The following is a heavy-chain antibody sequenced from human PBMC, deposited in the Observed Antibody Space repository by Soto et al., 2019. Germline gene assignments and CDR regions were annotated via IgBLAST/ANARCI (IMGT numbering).Heavy chain of an antibody. Sequence: GESLKISCKGSGYSFTSYWIGWVRQMPGKGLEWMGIIYPGDSDTRYSPSFQGQVTISADKSISTAYLQWSSLKGDDSGVYYCARASSYAFDYWGQGALVTVSS. V-gene: IGHV5-51*01. CDR1: GYSFTSYW. J-gene: IGHJ4*02. CDR2: IYPGDSDT. CDR3: ARASSYAFDY. D-gene: IGHD4-17*01.